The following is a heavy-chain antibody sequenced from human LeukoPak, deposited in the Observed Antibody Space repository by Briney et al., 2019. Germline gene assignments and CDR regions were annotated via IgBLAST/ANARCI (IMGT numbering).Heavy chain of an antibody. V-gene: IGHV1-69*05. Sequence: SVKVSCKASGGTFSSYAISWVRQAPGQGLEWMGGIIPIFGTANYAQKLQGRVTMTTDTSTSTAYMELRSLRSDDTAVYYCAREALYSSNWAIDPWGQGTLVTVSS. CDR1: GGTFSSYA. CDR3: AREALYSSNWAIDP. D-gene: IGHD6-13*01. J-gene: IGHJ5*02. CDR2: IIPIFGTA.